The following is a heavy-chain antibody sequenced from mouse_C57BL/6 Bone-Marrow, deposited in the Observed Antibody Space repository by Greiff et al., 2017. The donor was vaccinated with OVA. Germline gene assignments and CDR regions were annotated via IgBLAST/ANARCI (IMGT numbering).Heavy chain of an antibody. CDR1: GYTFTDYY. J-gene: IGHJ1*03. V-gene: IGHV1-75*01. D-gene: IGHD2-5*01. CDR3: LGYSNYVNWYFDV. Sequence: QVQLQQSGPELVKPGASVKISCKASGYTFTDYYINWVKQRPGQGLEWIGWIFPGSGSTYYNEKFKGKATLTVDKSSSTAYMLLSSLTSEDSAVYFCLGYSNYVNWYFDVWGTGTTVTVSS. CDR2: IFPGSGST.